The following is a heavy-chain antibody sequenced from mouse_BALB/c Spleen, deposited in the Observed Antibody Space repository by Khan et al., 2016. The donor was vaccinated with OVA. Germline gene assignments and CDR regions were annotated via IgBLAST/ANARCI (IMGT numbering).Heavy chain of an antibody. CDR3: GRGGWDVFAY. Sequence: QVQLQQSGPELVKPGASVKMSCKASGYIFTDYVMNWVKQRTGQGLEWIGQIYPGSDGTYYNEKFKDKATLTADRSSSTAYMQLNSLTSEDSAVFFGGRGGWDVFAYWGQGTLVTVSA. D-gene: IGHD4-1*01. CDR1: GYIFTDYV. V-gene: IGHV1-77*01. CDR2: IYPGSDGT. J-gene: IGHJ3*01.